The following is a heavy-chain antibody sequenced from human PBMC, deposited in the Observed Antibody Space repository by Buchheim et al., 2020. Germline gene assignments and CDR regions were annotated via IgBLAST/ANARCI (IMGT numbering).Heavy chain of an antibody. J-gene: IGHJ6*02. V-gene: IGHV3-30*04. D-gene: IGHD3-3*01. CDR1: GFTFSSYA. CDR3: ARAFYDFWSGYYAYYYYYGMDV. Sequence: QVQLVESGGGVVQPGRSLRLSCAASGFTFSSYAMHWVRQAPGKGLEWVAVISYDGSNKYYADSVKGRFTISRDNSKNTLYLQMNSLRAEDTAVYYCARAFYDFWSGYYAYYYYYGMDVWGQGTT. CDR2: ISYDGSNK.